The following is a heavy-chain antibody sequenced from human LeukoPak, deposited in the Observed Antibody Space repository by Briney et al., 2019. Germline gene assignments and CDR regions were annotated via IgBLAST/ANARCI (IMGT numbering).Heavy chain of an antibody. J-gene: IGHJ3*02. Sequence: SETLSLTCTVSGGSISSYYWSWIRQPPGKGLEWIGYIYYSGSSKYKPSLKSRVTISVDTSKNQFSLKLSSVTAADTAVYYCARGRFLDAFDIWGQGTIVPVSS. D-gene: IGHD3-3*01. CDR1: GGSISSYY. CDR2: IYYSGSS. CDR3: ARGRFLDAFDI. V-gene: IGHV4-59*01.